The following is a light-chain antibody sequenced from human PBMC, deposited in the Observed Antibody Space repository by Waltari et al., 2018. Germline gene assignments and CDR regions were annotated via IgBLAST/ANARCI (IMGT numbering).Light chain of an antibody. V-gene: IGLV10-54*04. Sequence: QAGLTQPTSVSRDLGQTATLTCAGNRNNVGNQGGAWLQQHQGNPPKLLSYRNDNRPSGISRLLSASRTGNTASLTRPGLQADSEADYYCSAGDSDLVAVVFGGGTKLTVL. CDR3: SAGDSDLVAVV. CDR2: RND. J-gene: IGLJ3*02. CDR1: RNNVGNQG.